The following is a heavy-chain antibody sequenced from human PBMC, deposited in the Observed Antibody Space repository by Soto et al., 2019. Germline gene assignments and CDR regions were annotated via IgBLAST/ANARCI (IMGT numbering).Heavy chain of an antibody. CDR3: ATPIAAAGSAEYFQH. CDR1: GGSFSGYY. J-gene: IGHJ1*01. V-gene: IGHV4-34*01. D-gene: IGHD6-13*01. CDR2: INHSGST. Sequence: PSETLSLTCAVYGGSFSGYYWSWIRQPPGKGLEWIGEINHSGSTNYNPSLKSRVTISVDTSKNQFSLKLSSVTAADTAVYYCATPIAAAGSAEYFQHWGQGTLVTVSS.